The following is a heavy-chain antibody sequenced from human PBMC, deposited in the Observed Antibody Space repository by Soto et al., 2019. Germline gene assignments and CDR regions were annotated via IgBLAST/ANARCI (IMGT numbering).Heavy chain of an antibody. D-gene: IGHD5-18*01. J-gene: IGHJ4*02. V-gene: IGHV3-48*01. Sequence: GSLRLTCAASGFTFSSYSMNWVRQAPGKGLEWVSYISSSSSTIYYADSVKGRFTISRDNAKNSLYLQMNSLRAEDTAVYYCARVHPAYSYGLDYWAQRAVVTVSS. CDR1: GFTFSSYS. CDR2: ISSSSSTI. CDR3: ARVHPAYSYGLDY.